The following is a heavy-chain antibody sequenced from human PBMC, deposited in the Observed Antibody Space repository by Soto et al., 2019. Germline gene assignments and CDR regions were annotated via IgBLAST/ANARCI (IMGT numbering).Heavy chain of an antibody. CDR3: AKGLFAVVVAATLDY. J-gene: IGHJ4*02. CDR1: GFTFSSYA. CDR2: ISGSGGST. D-gene: IGHD2-15*01. Sequence: EVQLLESGGGLVQPGGFLRLSCAASGFTFSSYAMSWVRQAPGKGLEWVSAISGSGGSTYYADSVKGRFTISRDNSKNTLYLQMNSLRAEDTAVYYCAKGLFAVVVAATLDYWGQGTLVTVSS. V-gene: IGHV3-23*01.